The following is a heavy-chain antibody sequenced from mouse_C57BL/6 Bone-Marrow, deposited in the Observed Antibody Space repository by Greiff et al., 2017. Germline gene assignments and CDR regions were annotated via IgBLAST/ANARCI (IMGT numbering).Heavy chain of an antibody. CDR2: IYPGDGDT. Sequence: QVQLQQSGPELVKPGASVKISCKASGYAFRSSWMHWVKQRPGKGLEWIGLIYPGDGDTTYTGKFKGKATLTADKSSSTAYMQLSSLTSEDSAVYYCARGYYDYLFDYWGQGTLVTVSA. CDR1: GYAFRSSW. J-gene: IGHJ3*01. D-gene: IGHD2-4*01. CDR3: ARGYYDYLFDY. V-gene: IGHV1-82*01.